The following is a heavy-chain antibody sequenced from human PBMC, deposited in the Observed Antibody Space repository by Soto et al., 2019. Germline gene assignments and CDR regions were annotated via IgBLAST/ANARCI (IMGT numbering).Heavy chain of an antibody. D-gene: IGHD3-16*02. V-gene: IGHV4-59*08. J-gene: IGHJ4*02. CDR2: IYYSGST. Sequence: SETLSLTCTVSGGSISSYYWSWIRQPPGKGLEWIGYIYYSGSTNYNPSLKSRVTISVDTSKNQFSLKLSSVTAADTAVYYCARNTYDYIWGSYRFDYWGQGTLVTVSS. CDR3: ARNTYDYIWGSYRFDY. CDR1: GGSISSYY.